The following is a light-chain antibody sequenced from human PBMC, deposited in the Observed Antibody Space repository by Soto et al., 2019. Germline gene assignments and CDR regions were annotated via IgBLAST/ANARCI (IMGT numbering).Light chain of an antibody. CDR3: QQYNKWPLT. CDR1: QSLSSY. CDR2: DAS. Sequence: EIVLTYSQATLSLSPCERATLSSRASQSLSSYLAWYQQKPGQAPRLLFYDASNRATGIPARFSGSGSGTDFTLTISSLEPEDFAVYYCQQYNKWPLTFGGGTKVDIK. V-gene: IGKV3-11*01. J-gene: IGKJ4*01.